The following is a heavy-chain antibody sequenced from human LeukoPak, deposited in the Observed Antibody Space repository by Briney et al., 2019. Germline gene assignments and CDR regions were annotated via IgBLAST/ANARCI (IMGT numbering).Heavy chain of an antibody. CDR2: IYYSGST. CDR3: ARSQTGGTFDY. V-gene: IGHV4-61*01. Sequence: PSETLSLTCNVSGASVSSGSCYWGWIRQPPGKGLEWIGYIYYSGSTNYNPSLKSRVTISIDTSKNQFSLQLKSVTPEDTAVYYCARSQTGGTFDYWGQGALVTVSS. D-gene: IGHD1-26*01. CDR1: GASVSSGSCY. J-gene: IGHJ4*02.